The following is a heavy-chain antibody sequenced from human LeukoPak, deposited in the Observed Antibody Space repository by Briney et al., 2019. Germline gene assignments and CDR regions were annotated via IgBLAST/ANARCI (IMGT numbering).Heavy chain of an antibody. CDR2: IHYDGSEK. CDR1: GLSLINSD. CDR3: ARNRVGFHYADAFDM. V-gene: IGHV3-30*02. Sequence: GGSLRLSCAASGLSLINSDMHWVRQAPGKGLEWVAFIHYDGSEKRYADSLKGRFTISRDNSKNTLYLQMDSLRGEDAAVYYCARNRVGFHYADAFDMWGQGTMVTVSS. J-gene: IGHJ3*02. D-gene: IGHD5-24*01.